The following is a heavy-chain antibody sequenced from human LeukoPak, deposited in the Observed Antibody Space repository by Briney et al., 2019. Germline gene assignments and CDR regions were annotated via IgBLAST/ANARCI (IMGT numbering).Heavy chain of an antibody. J-gene: IGHJ4*02. D-gene: IGHD6-19*01. V-gene: IGHV3-74*01. CDR1: GFTFSSYW. CDR2: INGDGRNI. Sequence: PGGSLRLSCVASGFTFSSYWMHWVRQDPRKGLVWVSRINGDGRNINYADSVRGRFTISRDNAKNTLYLQMNSLRAEDTALYHCARDSASGWRSFDYWGQGTLVTVSS. CDR3: ARDSASGWRSFDY.